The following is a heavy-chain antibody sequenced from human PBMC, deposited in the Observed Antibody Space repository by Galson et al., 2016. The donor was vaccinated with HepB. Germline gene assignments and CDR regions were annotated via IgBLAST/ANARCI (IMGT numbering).Heavy chain of an antibody. CDR2: INWNGGSI. CDR1: GFRFDDYG. D-gene: IGHD2/OR15-2a*01. J-gene: IGHJ4*01. CDR3: ARRNIAIGGSFDN. Sequence: SLRLSCAASGFRFDDYGMHWVRQGPGKGLEWVSSINWNGGSIGYADSVKGRFIISRDNAKNSLHREMRSLRAEYTALYYCARRNIAIGGSFDNWGHGTLVTVSS. V-gene: IGHV3-9*01.